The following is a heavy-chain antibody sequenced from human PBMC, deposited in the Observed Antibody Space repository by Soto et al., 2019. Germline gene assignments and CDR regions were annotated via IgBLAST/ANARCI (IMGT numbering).Heavy chain of an antibody. CDR2: IYYSGST. CDR3: ARVEDGYYYDSSGYWFDY. V-gene: IGHV4-31*03. CDR1: GGSISSGGYY. Sequence: QVQLQESGPGLVKPSQTLSLTCTVSGGSISSGGYYWSWIRQHPGKGLEWIGYIYYSGSTYYNPSLTRRVTISVDTSKHQFSLKLSSVTAADTAVYYCARVEDGYYYDSSGYWFDYWGQGTLVTVSS. D-gene: IGHD3-22*01. J-gene: IGHJ4*02.